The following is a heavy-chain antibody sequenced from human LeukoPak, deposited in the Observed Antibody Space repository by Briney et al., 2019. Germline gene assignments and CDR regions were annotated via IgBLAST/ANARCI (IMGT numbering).Heavy chain of an antibody. D-gene: IGHD3/OR15-3a*01. CDR2: IYPGDSDT. CDR1: GYSFSTYW. V-gene: IGHV5-51*01. Sequence: GESLKISCEGSGYSFSTYWIGWVRQMPGKGLEWMGIIYPGDSDTRHSPSFQGQVTISADKSIRTAYLQWSSLKASDTAMYYCVRSFGTGSSNYYFAYWGQGTLVTVSS. J-gene: IGHJ4*02. CDR3: VRSFGTGSSNYYFAY.